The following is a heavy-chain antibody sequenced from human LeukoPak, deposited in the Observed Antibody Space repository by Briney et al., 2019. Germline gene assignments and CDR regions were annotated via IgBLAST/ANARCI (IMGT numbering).Heavy chain of an antibody. J-gene: IGHJ4*02. D-gene: IGHD2-2*01. V-gene: IGHV1-69*06. Sequence: PWASVKVSCKASGGTFSSYAISWVRQAPGQGLEWMGGIIPIFGTANYAQKFQGRVTITADKSTSTAYMELRSLRSDDTAVYYCAQGGGTEYQLLGVWGQGTLVTVSS. CDR2: IIPIFGTA. CDR3: AQGGGTEYQLLGV. CDR1: GGTFSSYA.